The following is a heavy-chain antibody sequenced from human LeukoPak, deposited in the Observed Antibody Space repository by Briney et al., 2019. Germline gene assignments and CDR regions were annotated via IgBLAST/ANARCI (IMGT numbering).Heavy chain of an antibody. CDR1: GYTFTSYD. CDR2: MNSNSGNT. D-gene: IGHD1-26*01. CDR3: ARDRSYYFDY. J-gene: IGHJ4*02. V-gene: IGHV1-8*01. Sequence: ASVKVSCKASGYTFTSYDINWVRQATGQGLEWMGWMNSNSGNTGYAQKFQGRVTMTRNTSISTAYMELSSLRSEDTAVYYCARDRSYYFDYWGQGTLVTVSS.